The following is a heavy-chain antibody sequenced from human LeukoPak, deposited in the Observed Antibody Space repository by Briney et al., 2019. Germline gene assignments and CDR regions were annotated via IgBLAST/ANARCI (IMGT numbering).Heavy chain of an antibody. CDR3: ATSVVPAAIQLHGAFDI. CDR2: FDPEDGET. V-gene: IGHV1-24*01. J-gene: IGHJ3*02. D-gene: IGHD2-2*02. Sequence: ASVKVSCKVSGYTLTELSMHWVRQAPGKGLEWMGGFDPEDGETIYAQKFQGRVTMTEDTSTDTAYMELSSLRSEDTAVCYCATSVVPAAIQLHGAFDIWGQGTMVTVSS. CDR1: GYTLTELS.